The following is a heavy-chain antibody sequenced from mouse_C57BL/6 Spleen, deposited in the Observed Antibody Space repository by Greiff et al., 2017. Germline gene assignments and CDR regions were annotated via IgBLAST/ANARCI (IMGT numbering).Heavy chain of an antibody. Sequence: VQLQQSGAELVRPGASVKLSCKASGYTFTDYYINWVKQRPGQGLEWIARIYPGSGNTYYNEKFKGKATLTAEKSSSTAYMQLSSLTSEDSAVYFCARGDWDEDFDYWGQGTTLTVSS. CDR1: GYTFTDYY. CDR3: ARGDWDEDFDY. CDR2: IYPGSGNT. J-gene: IGHJ2*01. D-gene: IGHD4-1*01. V-gene: IGHV1-76*01.